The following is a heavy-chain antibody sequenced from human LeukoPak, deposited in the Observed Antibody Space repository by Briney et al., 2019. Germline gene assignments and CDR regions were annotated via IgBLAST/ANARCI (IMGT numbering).Heavy chain of an antibody. D-gene: IGHD6-19*01. CDR1: GGSISSSSYY. CDR3: ARKYSSGYFDY. V-gene: IGHV4-39*01. Sequence: SETLSLTCTVSGGSISSSSYYWGWIRQPPGKGLEWIGNIYYSGTTYYSPSLKSRLTISADTSKNQFSLKLSSVTAADTAVYYCARKYSSGYFDYWGQGTLVTVSS. CDR2: IYYSGTT. J-gene: IGHJ4*02.